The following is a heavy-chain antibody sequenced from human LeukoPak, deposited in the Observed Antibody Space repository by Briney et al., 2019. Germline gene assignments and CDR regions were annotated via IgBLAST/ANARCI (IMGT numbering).Heavy chain of an antibody. CDR1: GFTFSNAW. J-gene: IGHJ4*02. V-gene: IGHV3-15*01. CDR2: IKSKTDGGTT. D-gene: IGHD3-10*01. CDR3: LRFGELLSLYY. Sequence: GGSLRLSCAASGFTFSNAWMSWVRQAPGKGLEWVGRIKSKTDGGTTDYAAPVKGRFTISRDDSKNTLYLQMNSLKTEDTAVYYCLRFGELLSLYYWGQGTLVTVSS.